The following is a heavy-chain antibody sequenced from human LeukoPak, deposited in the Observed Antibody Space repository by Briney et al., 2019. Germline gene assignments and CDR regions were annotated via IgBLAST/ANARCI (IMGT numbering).Heavy chain of an antibody. Sequence: GGSLRLSCAASGFTVSSSYMSWVRQAPGKGLEWVSVIYSGGSTYYADSVKGRFTISRDNSKNTLYLQMNSLRAEDTAVYYCARRARDYYDLEGAFDIWGQGTMVTVSS. J-gene: IGHJ3*02. CDR1: GFTVSSSY. CDR2: IYSGGST. V-gene: IGHV3-53*01. D-gene: IGHD3-22*01. CDR3: ARRARDYYDLEGAFDI.